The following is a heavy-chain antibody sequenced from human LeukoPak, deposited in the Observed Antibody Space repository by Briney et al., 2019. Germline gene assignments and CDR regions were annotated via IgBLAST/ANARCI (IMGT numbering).Heavy chain of an antibody. J-gene: IGHJ4*02. CDR2: FDPEDGET. D-gene: IGHD1-26*01. V-gene: IGHV1-24*01. CDR3: ATSKIAGATPDGRLNY. CDR1: GYTLTELS. Sequence: ASVKVSCKVSGYTLTELSMHWVRQAPGKGLEGMGGFDPEDGETIYAQKFQGRVTMTEDTSTDTAYMELSSLRSEDTAMYYCATSKIAGATPDGRLNYGDQGTLVPVSS.